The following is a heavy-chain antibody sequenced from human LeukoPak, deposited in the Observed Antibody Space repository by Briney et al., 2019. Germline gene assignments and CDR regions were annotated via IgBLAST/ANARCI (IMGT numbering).Heavy chain of an antibody. CDR2: IYYSGST. CDR1: GGSISSYY. CDR3: ARSQFYGSGSYQGRWFDP. D-gene: IGHD3-10*01. Sequence: SETLSLTCTVSGGSISSYYWSWIRQPPGKGLEWIGYIYYSGSTNYNPSLKSRVTISVDTSKNQFSLKLTSVTAADTAVYYCARSQFYGSGSYQGRWFDPWGQGTLVTVS. V-gene: IGHV4-59*12. J-gene: IGHJ5*02.